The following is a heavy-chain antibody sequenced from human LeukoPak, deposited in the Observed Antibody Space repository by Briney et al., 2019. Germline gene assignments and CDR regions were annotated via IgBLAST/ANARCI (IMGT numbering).Heavy chain of an antibody. D-gene: IGHD3-9*01. Sequence: PSETLSLTCTVSGGSVSSGSYYWSWIRQPPGKGLEWIGYIYYSGSTNYNPSLKSRVTISVDTSKNQFSLKLSSVTAADTAVYYCARQTNYDILTGSPFDYWGQGTLVTVSS. J-gene: IGHJ4*02. V-gene: IGHV4-61*01. CDR1: GGSVSSGSYY. CDR2: IYYSGST. CDR3: ARQTNYDILTGSPFDY.